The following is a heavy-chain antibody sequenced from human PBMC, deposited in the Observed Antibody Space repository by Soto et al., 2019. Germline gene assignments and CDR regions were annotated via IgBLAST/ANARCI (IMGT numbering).Heavy chain of an antibody. CDR1: GFTFFAYW. D-gene: IGHD4-17*01. V-gene: IGHV3-74*01. CDR2: INSDGSHT. Sequence: EVQLVESGGGLVQPGGSLRLSCAASGFTFFAYWIHWVRQVPGKGLVWVSRINSDGSHTSYADSVRGRFTISRDNSKNTVYLQMNSLTAEDTAVYYCAKEGDYDDDAVANWFDSWGQGSLVTVSS. J-gene: IGHJ5*01. CDR3: AKEGDYDDDAVANWFDS.